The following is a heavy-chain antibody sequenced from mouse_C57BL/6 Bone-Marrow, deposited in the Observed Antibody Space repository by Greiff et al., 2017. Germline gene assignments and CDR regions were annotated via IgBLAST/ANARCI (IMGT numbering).Heavy chain of an antibody. CDR1: GYTFTSYW. V-gene: IGHV1-64*01. CDR3: ARRTTVVASYYFDY. D-gene: IGHD1-1*01. J-gene: IGHJ2*01. CDR2: IHPNSGST. Sequence: QVQLQQPGAELVKPGASVKLSCKASGYTFTSYWMHWVKQRPGQGLEWIGMIHPNSGSTNYNEKFKSKATLTVDKSSSTAYMQLSSLTSEDSAVYYCARRTTVVASYYFDYWGQGTTLTVSS.